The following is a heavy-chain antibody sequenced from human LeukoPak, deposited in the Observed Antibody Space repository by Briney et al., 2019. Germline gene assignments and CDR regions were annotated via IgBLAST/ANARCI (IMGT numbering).Heavy chain of an antibody. V-gene: IGHV3-7*01. J-gene: IGHJ3*02. CDR3: AREACVASALDI. D-gene: IGHD5/OR15-5a*01. CDR1: GFTFSTYW. CDR2: IKQDGSDK. Sequence: GGSLTLSCAASGFTFSTYWMSWVRQAPGKGLEWVANIKQDGSDKYYVDSVNGRFTISRDNAKNSLHLQMNSLRAEDTAVYYCAREACVASALDIWGQGTMVTVSS.